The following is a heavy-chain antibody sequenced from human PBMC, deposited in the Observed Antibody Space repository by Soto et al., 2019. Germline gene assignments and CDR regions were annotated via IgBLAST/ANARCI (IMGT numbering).Heavy chain of an antibody. CDR1: GFPFNNAW. D-gene: IGHD1-26*01. CDR3: TTDSRTTLPEIRFDY. CDR2: VKSKADGGSG. V-gene: IGHV3-15*07. J-gene: IGHJ4*01. Sequence: PWGSLRLSCAASGFPFNNAWINWVRQVPGKGLEWVGRVKSKADGGSGDYAAPVKGRFVVSRDDSKDIVYLQMNSLKIEDTGVYYCTTDSRTTLPEIRFDYWGHGTQVPVSS.